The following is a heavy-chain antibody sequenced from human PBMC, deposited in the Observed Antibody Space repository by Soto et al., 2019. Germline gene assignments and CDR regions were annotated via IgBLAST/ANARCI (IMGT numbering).Heavy chain of an antibody. CDR2: ISANGQGI. J-gene: IGHJ4*02. D-gene: IGHD1-7*01. Sequence: GGSLRLSCAASGFTFNNYAMSWVRQAPGKGLEWVSAISANGQGIYYADSVKGRFIISRDSSKNTVFLHMDSLTAEDTAVYYCAKDRNYPRDQFHNWGQGTLVTVYS. V-gene: IGHV3-23*01. CDR3: AKDRNYPRDQFHN. CDR1: GFTFNNYA.